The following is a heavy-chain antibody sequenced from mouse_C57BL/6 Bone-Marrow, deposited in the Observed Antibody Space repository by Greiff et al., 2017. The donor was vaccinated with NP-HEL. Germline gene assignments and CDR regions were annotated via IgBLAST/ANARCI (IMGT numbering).Heavy chain of an antibody. CDR1: GYTFTNYW. J-gene: IGHJ4*01. Sequence: VQLKESGAELVRPGTSVKMSCKASGYTFTNYWIGWAKQRPGHGLEWIGDIYPGGGYTNYNEKFKGKATLTADKSSSTAYMQFSSLTYEDSAIYYCARGPYGKLYYAMYYWGQGTSVTASS. CDR2: IYPGGGYT. D-gene: IGHD1-1*02. V-gene: IGHV1-63*01. CDR3: ARGPYGKLYYAMYY.